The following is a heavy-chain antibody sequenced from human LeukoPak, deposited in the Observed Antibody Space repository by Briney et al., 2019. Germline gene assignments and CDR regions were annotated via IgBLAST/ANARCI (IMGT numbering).Heavy chain of an antibody. V-gene: IGHV3-7*01. CDR3: ATERRGSSTYDGKEAFDF. J-gene: IGHJ4*02. Sequence: GGSLRLPCTASGVTFSNYWMSWVRRALGKGLEWVANIKEDGGEKNYVDSVRGRFTITRDNSRNSLYLQMNSLRGEDTAVYYCATERRGSSTYDGKEAFDFWGQGTLVTVSS. D-gene: IGHD6-13*01. CDR2: IKEDGGEK. CDR1: GVTFSNYW.